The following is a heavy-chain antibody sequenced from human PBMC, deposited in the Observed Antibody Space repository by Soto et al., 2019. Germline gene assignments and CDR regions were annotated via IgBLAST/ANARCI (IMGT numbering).Heavy chain of an antibody. CDR2: IYYSGST. CDR1: GGSISSYY. V-gene: IGHV4-59*08. CDR3: ARSTGNDAFDL. J-gene: IGHJ3*01. D-gene: IGHD3-10*01. Sequence: SETLSLTCTVSGGSISSYYWSWIRQPPGKGLEWIGYIYYSGSTNYNPSLKSRVTISVDTSKNQFSLKLSSVTAADTAVYYCARSTGNDAFDLWGQGTMVTVSS.